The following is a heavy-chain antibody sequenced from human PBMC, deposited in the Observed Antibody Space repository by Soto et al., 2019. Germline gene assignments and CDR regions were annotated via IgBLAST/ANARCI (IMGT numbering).Heavy chain of an antibody. CDR2: IYYSGST. Sequence: SETLSLTCTVSGGSISSYYWSWIRQPPGKGLEWIGYIYYSGSTNYNPSLKSRVTISVDTSKNQFSLKLSSVTAADTAVYYCARFLYSSRWRFDYWGQGTLVTVSS. CDR1: GGSISSYY. J-gene: IGHJ4*02. V-gene: IGHV4-59*01. D-gene: IGHD6-19*01. CDR3: ARFLYSSRWRFDY.